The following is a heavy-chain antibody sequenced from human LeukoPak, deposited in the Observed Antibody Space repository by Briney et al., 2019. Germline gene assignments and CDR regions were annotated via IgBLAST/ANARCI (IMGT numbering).Heavy chain of an antibody. CDR2: IRYDGSNK. V-gene: IGHV3-30*02. Sequence: GGSLRPSCAASGFTFSSYGMHWVRQAPGKGLEWVAFIRYDGSNKYYADSVKGRFTTSRDNSKNTLYLQMNSLRAEDTAVYYCATSWDLTIYYFDYWGQGTLVTVSS. J-gene: IGHJ4*02. CDR1: GFTFSSYG. D-gene: IGHD4-11*01. CDR3: ATSWDLTIYYFDY.